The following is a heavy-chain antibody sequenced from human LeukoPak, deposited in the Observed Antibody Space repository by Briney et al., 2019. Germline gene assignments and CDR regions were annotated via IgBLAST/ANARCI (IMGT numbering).Heavy chain of an antibody. Sequence: GASVKVSCKASGYTFTSYYMHWVRQAPGQGLEWMGWINPNSGGTNYAQKFQGRVTMTRDTSISTAYMELSRLRSDDTAVYYCARGPYCSSTSCYMDYYYYMDVWGKGTTVTVSS. J-gene: IGHJ6*03. CDR1: GYTFTSYY. V-gene: IGHV1-2*02. D-gene: IGHD2-2*02. CDR2: INPNSGGT. CDR3: ARGPYCSSTSCYMDYYYYMDV.